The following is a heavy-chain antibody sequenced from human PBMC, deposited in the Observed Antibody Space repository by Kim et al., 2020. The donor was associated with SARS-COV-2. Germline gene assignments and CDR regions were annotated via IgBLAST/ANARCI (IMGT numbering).Heavy chain of an antibody. CDR2: INSDGSST. Sequence: GGSLRLSCAASGFTFSSYWMHWVRQAPGKGLVWVSRINSDGSSTSYADSVKGRFTISRDNAKNTLYLQMNSLRAEDTAVYYCARGPSGYSSGWSYYGMDVWGQGTTVTVSS. V-gene: IGHV3-74*01. CDR1: GFTFSSYW. CDR3: ARGPSGYSSGWSYYGMDV. J-gene: IGHJ6*02. D-gene: IGHD6-19*01.